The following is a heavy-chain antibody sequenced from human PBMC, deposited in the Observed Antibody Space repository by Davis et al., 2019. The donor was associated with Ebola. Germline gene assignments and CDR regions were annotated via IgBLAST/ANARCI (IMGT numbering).Heavy chain of an antibody. D-gene: IGHD4-23*01. CDR2: IVGSGDTA. CDR3: AKEGWERSLAGIEI. V-gene: IGHV3-23*01. CDR1: GFTFASYA. Sequence: GESLKISCAASGFTFASYAISWVRQAPGKGLEWISNIVGSGDTANYADSVKGRLTVSRDNSRNTLYLQMNSLRDDDTAIYYCAKEGWERSLAGIEIWGQGTLVTVSS. J-gene: IGHJ3*02.